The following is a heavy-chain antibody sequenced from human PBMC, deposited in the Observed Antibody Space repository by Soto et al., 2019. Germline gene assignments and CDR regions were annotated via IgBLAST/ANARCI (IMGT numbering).Heavy chain of an antibody. CDR1: GFTFSSYA. CDR3: AKRQRRDSSGYYYGY. Sequence: PGGSLSLSCAASGFTFSSYAMSWVRQAPGKGLEWVSAISGSGGSTYYADSVKGRFTISRDNSKNTLYLQMNSLRAEDTAVYYCAKRQRRDSSGYYYGYWGQGTLVTVSS. J-gene: IGHJ4*02. V-gene: IGHV3-23*01. CDR2: ISGSGGST. D-gene: IGHD3-22*01.